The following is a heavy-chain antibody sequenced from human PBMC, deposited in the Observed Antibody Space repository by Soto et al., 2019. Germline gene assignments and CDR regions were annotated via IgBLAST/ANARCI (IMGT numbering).Heavy chain of an antibody. Sequence: ASVKVSCKASGYTFTGYYMHWVRQAPGQGLEWMGWINPNSGGTNYAQKFQGRVTMTRDTSISTAYMELSRLRSDDTAVYYCATGVLKIFGVVTLKPLDYWGQGTLVTVS. CDR3: ATGVLKIFGVVTLKPLDY. CDR1: GYTFTGYY. D-gene: IGHD3-3*01. CDR2: INPNSGGT. V-gene: IGHV1-2*02. J-gene: IGHJ4*02.